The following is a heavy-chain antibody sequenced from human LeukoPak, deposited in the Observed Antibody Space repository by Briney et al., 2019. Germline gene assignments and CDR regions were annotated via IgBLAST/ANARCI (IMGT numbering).Heavy chain of an antibody. CDR2: ISSSSSYI. V-gene: IGHV3-21*01. CDR1: GFTFSSYS. CDR3: ARDTHDYGDSLGMDV. Sequence: GGSLRLSCAASGFTFSSYSMNWVRQAPGKGLEWVSSISSSSSYIYYADSVKGRFTISRDNAKNSLYLQMNSLRAEDTAVYYCARDTHDYGDSLGMDVWGQGTTVTVSS. J-gene: IGHJ6*02. D-gene: IGHD4-17*01.